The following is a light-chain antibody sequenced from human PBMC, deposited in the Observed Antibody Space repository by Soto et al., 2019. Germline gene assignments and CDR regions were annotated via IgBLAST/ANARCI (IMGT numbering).Light chain of an antibody. CDR1: SSDVGGYNY. V-gene: IGLV2-11*01. CDR3: QSYDSSLSGSYV. Sequence: QSALTQPRSVSGSPGQSVTISCTGTSSDVGGYNYVSWYQQHPGKAPKLMIYDVGKRPSGVPDRFSGSKSGNTASLTISGLQAEDEADYYCQSYDSSLSGSYVFGTGTKLTVL. J-gene: IGLJ1*01. CDR2: DVG.